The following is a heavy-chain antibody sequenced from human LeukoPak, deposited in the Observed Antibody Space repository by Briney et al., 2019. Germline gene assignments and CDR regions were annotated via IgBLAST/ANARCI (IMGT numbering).Heavy chain of an antibody. J-gene: IGHJ6*03. CDR1: GYTFTGYY. CDR2: INPNSGGT. D-gene: IGHD3-3*01. CDR3: ARDHTIFGVVKRMDV. Sequence: ASVKVSCTASGYTFTGYYMHWVRQAPGQGLEWMGWINPNSGGTNYAQKFQGRVTMTRDTSISTAYMELSRLRSDDTAVYYCARDHTIFGVVKRMDVWGKGTTVTVSS. V-gene: IGHV1-2*02.